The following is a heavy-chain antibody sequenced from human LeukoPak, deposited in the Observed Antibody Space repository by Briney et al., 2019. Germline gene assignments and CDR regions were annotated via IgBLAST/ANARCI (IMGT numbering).Heavy chain of an antibody. CDR2: IYYSGST. V-gene: IGHV4-31*03. CDR3: ARVVSSSWYVFDY. D-gene: IGHD6-13*01. CDR1: GGSISSGGYY. J-gene: IGHJ4*02. Sequence: SQTLSLTCTVSGGSISSGGYYWSWIRQHPGKGLEWIGYIYYSGSTYYNPSLKSRVTISVDTSKNQFSLKLSSVTAADTAVYYCARVVSSSWYVFDYWGQGTLVTVSS.